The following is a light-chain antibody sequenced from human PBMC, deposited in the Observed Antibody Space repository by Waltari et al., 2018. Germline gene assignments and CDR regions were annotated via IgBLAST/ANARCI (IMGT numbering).Light chain of an antibody. CDR3: LQDYNYPRT. V-gene: IGKV1-6*01. J-gene: IGKJ1*01. CDR2: AAS. Sequence: AIQMTQSPSSLSASVGDRVTITCRASQDIRNDVGWYQQKPGEAPKLLIYAASNLQSGVPSKFSGSGSGTDFSLTISSLQPEDFATYYCLQDYNYPRTVGQGTKVEIK. CDR1: QDIRND.